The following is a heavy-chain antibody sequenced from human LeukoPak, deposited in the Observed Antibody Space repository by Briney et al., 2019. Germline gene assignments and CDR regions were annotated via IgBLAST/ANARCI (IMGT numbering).Heavy chain of an antibody. D-gene: IGHD3-22*01. Sequence: PGGSLRLSCAASGFTFSGYGMPWVRQAPGKGLEWVAFIRYDGSNKYYADSVKGRFTISRDNSKNTLFLQMNSLRAEDTAVYYCAKDSSRYYDSSGFSLLIDYWGQGTLVTVSS. CDR1: GFTFSGYG. V-gene: IGHV3-30*02. J-gene: IGHJ4*02. CDR3: AKDSSRYYDSSGFSLLIDY. CDR2: IRYDGSNK.